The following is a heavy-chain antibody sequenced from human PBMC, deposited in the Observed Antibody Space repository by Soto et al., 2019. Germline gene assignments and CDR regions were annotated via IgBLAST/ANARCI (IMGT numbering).Heavy chain of an antibody. CDR3: ARAFYGDYAAYYYGMDV. J-gene: IGHJ6*02. Sequence: ASVKVSCKASGYAFTGYYMHWVRQAPGQGLEWMGWINPNSGGTNYAQKLQGRVTITADESTTTAYMELSSLRSEDTAVYYCARAFYGDYAAYYYGMDVWGQGTTVTVSS. V-gene: IGHV1-2*02. CDR2: INPNSGGT. D-gene: IGHD4-17*01. CDR1: GYAFTGYY.